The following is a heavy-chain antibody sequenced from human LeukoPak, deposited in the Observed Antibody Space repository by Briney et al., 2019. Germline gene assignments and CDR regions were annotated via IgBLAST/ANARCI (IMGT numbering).Heavy chain of an antibody. J-gene: IGHJ2*01. D-gene: IGHD3-3*01. CDR2: INRSGGST. CDR3: ARTLNYDFWTGYGLYWYFDL. V-gene: IGHV1-46*01. Sequence: ASVKVSCKASGYTFTRYFMHWVRQAPGQGLEWRGIINRSGGSTSYAQKFQGRVTMTRDTSTSTVYVELSSLRSEDTAVYYCARTLNYDFWTGYGLYWYFDLWGRGTLVTVSS. CDR1: GYTFTRYF.